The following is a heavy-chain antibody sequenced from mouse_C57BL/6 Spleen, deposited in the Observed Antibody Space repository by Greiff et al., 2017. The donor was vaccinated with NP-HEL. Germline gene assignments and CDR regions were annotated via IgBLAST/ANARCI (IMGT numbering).Heavy chain of an antibody. J-gene: IGHJ3*01. CDR3: ARDYYGQPGAY. CDR1: GYTFTSYW. Sequence: QVQLKQSGAELVRPGSSVKLSCKASGYTFTSYWMHWVKQRPIQGLEWIGNIDPSDSETHYNQKFKDKATLTVDKSSSTAYMQLSSLTSEDSAVYYWARDYYGQPGAYWGKGTLVTVAA. CDR2: IDPSDSET. D-gene: IGHD1-1*01. V-gene: IGHV1-52*01.